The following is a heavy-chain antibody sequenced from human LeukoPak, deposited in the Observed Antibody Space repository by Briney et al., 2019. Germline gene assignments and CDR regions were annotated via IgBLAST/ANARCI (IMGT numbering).Heavy chain of an antibody. CDR2: IIPIFGSP. D-gene: IGHD2-2*02. CDR1: GGTFSSES. V-gene: IGHV1-69*13. J-gene: IGHJ6*04. CDR3: ARDREGIAVVPAATPGWGMAV. Sequence: SVRVSCKASGGTFSSESISLVRQAPGQGLEWMGGIIPIFGSPDYAEKFLGRVTITPDESTSTVYMELTSLTSDDTAVYYCARDREGIAVVPAATPGWGMAVWGSGTTVTVSS.